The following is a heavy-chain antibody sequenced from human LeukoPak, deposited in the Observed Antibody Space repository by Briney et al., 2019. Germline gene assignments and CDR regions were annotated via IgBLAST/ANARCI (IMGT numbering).Heavy chain of an antibody. CDR3: AREAQYGSGWYEDY. J-gene: IGHJ4*02. CDR2: INHSGST. Sequence: SETLSLTCAVYGGSFSGYYWSWIRQPPGKGLEWIGEINHSGSTNYNPSLKSRVTISVDTSKNQFSLKLSSVTAADTAVYYCAREAQYGSGWYEDYWGQGTLVTVSS. V-gene: IGHV4-34*01. CDR1: GGSFSGYY. D-gene: IGHD6-19*01.